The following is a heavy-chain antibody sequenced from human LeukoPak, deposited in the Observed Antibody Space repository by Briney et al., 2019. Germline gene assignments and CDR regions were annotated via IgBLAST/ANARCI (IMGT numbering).Heavy chain of an antibody. D-gene: IGHD2-15*01. Sequence: HRASVKVSCKVSGYTLTELSMHWVRQAPGKGLEWMGGLDPEDGETIYAQKFQGRVTMTEDTSTDTAYMELSSLRSEDTAVYYCATVKCSGGSCYFDYWGQGTLVTVSS. CDR1: GYTLTELS. V-gene: IGHV1-24*01. CDR3: ATVKCSGGSCYFDY. CDR2: LDPEDGET. J-gene: IGHJ4*02.